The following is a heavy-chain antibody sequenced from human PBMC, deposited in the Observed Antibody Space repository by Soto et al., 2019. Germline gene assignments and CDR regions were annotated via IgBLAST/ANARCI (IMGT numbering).Heavy chain of an antibody. V-gene: IGHV1-2*02. CDR2: INHNSGGT. CDR1: GHTFTGYY. CDR3: ARGKAIAAEIYNWFDH. J-gene: IGHJ5*02. Sequence: QVQPVQSGAEVKKPGASVKISCKASGHTFTGYYIHWVRQSPGQGLEWMGWINHNSGGTDYGQKFQGRVTMTRDTSIRTVYMELTRLRSADTAVYYCARGKAIAAEIYNWFDHWGQGTLVTVSS. D-gene: IGHD2-15*01.